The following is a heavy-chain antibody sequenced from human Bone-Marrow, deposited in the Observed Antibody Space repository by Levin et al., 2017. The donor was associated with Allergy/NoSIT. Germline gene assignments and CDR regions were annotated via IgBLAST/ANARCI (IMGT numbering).Heavy chain of an antibody. J-gene: IGHJ4*02. CDR2: IKSNTDDGTT. D-gene: IGHD3-16*01. CDR1: GSGFTFSHAW. Sequence: GESLKISCTASGSGFTFSHAWMSWVRQTPGKGLEWIGRIKSNTDDGTTDYAAPVKGRFAISRDDSKKTVYLQMDNLKTEDTGIYFCTSGVIMIRGILFDYWGQGTPVTVSS. V-gene: IGHV3-15*01. CDR3: TSGVIMIRGILFDY.